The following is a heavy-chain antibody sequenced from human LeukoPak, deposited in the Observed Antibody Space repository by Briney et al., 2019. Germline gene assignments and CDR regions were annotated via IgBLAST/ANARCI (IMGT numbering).Heavy chain of an antibody. Sequence: GGSLRLSCAASGFTFSNIGMHWVRQAPGKGLEWVAVVSYDGSYKYYADSVKGRFTISRDNSRNTLYLQMNGLRAEDTAVYYCAKKYSNSWPPDYWGQGTLVTVSS. CDR3: AKKYSNSWPPDY. CDR1: GFTFSNIG. J-gene: IGHJ4*02. V-gene: IGHV3-30*18. D-gene: IGHD4-11*01. CDR2: VSYDGSYK.